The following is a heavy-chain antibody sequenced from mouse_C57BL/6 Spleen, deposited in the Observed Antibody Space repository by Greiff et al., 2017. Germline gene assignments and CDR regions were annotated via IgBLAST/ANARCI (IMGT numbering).Heavy chain of an antibody. V-gene: IGHV5-17*01. CDR1: GFTFIDYG. CDR3: ARDYYGSSYDAMDY. D-gene: IGHD1-1*01. J-gene: IGHJ4*01. CDR2: ISSGSSTI. Sequence: EVKVVESGGGLVKPGGSLKLSCAASGFTFIDYGMHWVRQAPEKGLEWVAYISSGSSTIYYADTVKGRFTISRDNAKNTLFLQMPSLRSEDTAMYYCARDYYGSSYDAMDYWGQGTSVTVSS.